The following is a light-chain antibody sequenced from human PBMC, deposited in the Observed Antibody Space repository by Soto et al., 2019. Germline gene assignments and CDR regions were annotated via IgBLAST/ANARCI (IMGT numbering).Light chain of an antibody. CDR1: SSDVGGYNY. Sequence: QSALTQPASVSGSPGQSITISCTGTSSDVGGYNYVSWYQRHPGKAPKLMIYEVSNRPSGVSNRFSGSKSGNTASLTISGLQAEDEADYYCSSYTNSNTRVFGGGTKLTVL. V-gene: IGLV2-14*01. J-gene: IGLJ3*02. CDR2: EVS. CDR3: SSYTNSNTRV.